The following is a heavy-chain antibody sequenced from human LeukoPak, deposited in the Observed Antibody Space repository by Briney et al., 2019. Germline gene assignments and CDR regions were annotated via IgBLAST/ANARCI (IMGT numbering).Heavy chain of an antibody. CDR1: GFTFSSYA. Sequence: PGGSLRLSCAAPGFTFSSYAMSWVRQAPGKGLEWVSAIGGTNGRTYYADSVTGRFTISRDNAKNTLYLQMNSLRDEDTAVYYCAKHYYDSSGTPRYFDYWGQGTLVTVSS. D-gene: IGHD3-22*01. CDR3: AKHYYDSSGTPRYFDY. CDR2: IGGTNGRT. J-gene: IGHJ4*02. V-gene: IGHV3-23*01.